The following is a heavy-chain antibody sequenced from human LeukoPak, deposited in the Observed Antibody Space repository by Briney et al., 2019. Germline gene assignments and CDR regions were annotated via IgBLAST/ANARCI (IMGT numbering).Heavy chain of an antibody. CDR2: ISYDGSDK. V-gene: IGHV3-30*18. J-gene: IGHJ6*02. D-gene: IGHD6-13*01. Sequence: PGRSLRLSCAASGFTFSSYGMHWVRQAPGKGLEWVAVISYDGSDKYYADSVKGRFTISRDNSKNTLYLQMNSLRAEDTAVYYCAKKPHSSWYYGMVVWGQGTTVTVSS. CDR1: GFTFSSYG. CDR3: AKKPHSSWYYGMVV.